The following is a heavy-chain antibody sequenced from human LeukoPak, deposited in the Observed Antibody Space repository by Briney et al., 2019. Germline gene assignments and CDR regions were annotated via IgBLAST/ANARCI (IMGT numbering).Heavy chain of an antibody. CDR3: ARRAGGYCSGGRCYYFDY. J-gene: IGHJ4*02. CDR1: GDSFTNYW. Sequence: GESLKISCKGSGDSFTNYWIAWVRQMPLKVLEWMGIIYLVDSDTRYSPSFQGQVTISADKSISTAYLQWSSLKASDTAMYYCARRAGGYCSGGRCYYFDYWGQGTLVTVSS. D-gene: IGHD2-15*01. V-gene: IGHV5-51*01. CDR2: IYLVDSDT.